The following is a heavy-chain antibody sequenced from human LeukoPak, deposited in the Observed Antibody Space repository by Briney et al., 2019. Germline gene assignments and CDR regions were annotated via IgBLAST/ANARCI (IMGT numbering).Heavy chain of an antibody. D-gene: IGHD2-15*01. CDR3: ARRYCSGGSCSFDY. Sequence: SETLSLTCTVSGGSINSGDYYWGWIRQPPGKGLDWIGSFRYGGSTYYTPSLKSRVIISVDMSQNQFSLKLSSVTAADTAVYYCARRYCSGGSCSFDYWGQGTLVTVSS. CDR2: FRYGGST. CDR1: GGSINSGDYY. V-gene: IGHV4-39*01. J-gene: IGHJ4*02.